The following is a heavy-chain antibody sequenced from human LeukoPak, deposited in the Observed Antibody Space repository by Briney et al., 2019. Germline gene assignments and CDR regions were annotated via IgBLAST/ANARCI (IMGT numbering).Heavy chain of an antibody. CDR2: ISAYNGNT. J-gene: IGHJ4*02. D-gene: IGHD3-10*01. Sequence: ASVKVSCKASGYTFTGYYMHWVRQAPGQGLEWMGWISAYNGNTNYAQKLQGRVTMTTDTSTSTAYMELRSLRSDDTAVYYCARYYYGSGSYYPFDYWGQGTLVTVSS. CDR1: GYTFTGYY. CDR3: ARYYYGSGSYYPFDY. V-gene: IGHV1-18*04.